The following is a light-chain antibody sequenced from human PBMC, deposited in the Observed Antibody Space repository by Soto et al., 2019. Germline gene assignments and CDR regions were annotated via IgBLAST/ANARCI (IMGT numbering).Light chain of an antibody. CDR1: TSNIGTNY. J-gene: IGLJ2*01. CDR3: GTWDNSLTSVV. CDR2: DNN. Sequence: QSVLTQPPSLSAAPGQTVTISCSGSTSNIGTNYVSWYQQVAGTAPKLLIYDNNKRFSGIPGRFSGSTSGTSSTLSITGLQTGDEADYFCGTWDNSLTSVVFGGGTKVTVL. V-gene: IGLV1-51*01.